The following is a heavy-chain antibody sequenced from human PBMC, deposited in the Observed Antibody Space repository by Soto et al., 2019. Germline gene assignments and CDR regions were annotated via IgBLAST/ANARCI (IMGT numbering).Heavy chain of an antibody. CDR3: ARGLGYDSNGRFLAAFDV. D-gene: IGHD3-22*01. V-gene: IGHV4-31*03. J-gene: IGHJ3*01. Sequence: QVQLQESGPGLAKPSQTLSLTCTVSGASLSSGGYYWTWIRQVPGKALEWIGYIFHTGTTFYNPSLKCRVVMSIEKSDNQFSLNLRSVTAADTAVYYCARGLGYDSNGRFLAAFDVWGQVTMVTVSS. CDR2: IFHTGTT. CDR1: GASLSSGGYY.